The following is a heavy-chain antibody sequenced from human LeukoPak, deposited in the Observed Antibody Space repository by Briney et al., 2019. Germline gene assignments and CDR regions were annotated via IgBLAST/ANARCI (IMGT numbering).Heavy chain of an antibody. CDR3: ARGGRGGYYFDY. CDR1: GFTFSSYG. CDR2: IWYDGSNK. J-gene: IGHJ4*02. Sequence: GGSLRLSCAASGFTFSSYGMHWVRQAPGKGLEWVAVIWYDGSNKYYAGSVKGRFTISRDNSKNTLYLQMNSLRAEDTAVYYCARGGRGGYYFDYWGQGTLVTVSS. V-gene: IGHV3-33*01. D-gene: IGHD3-16*01.